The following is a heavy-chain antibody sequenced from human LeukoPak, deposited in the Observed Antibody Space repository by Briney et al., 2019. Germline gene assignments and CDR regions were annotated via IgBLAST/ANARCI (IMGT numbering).Heavy chain of an antibody. J-gene: IGHJ4*02. D-gene: IGHD1-14*01. Sequence: ASVKVSCKASGYTFDNFYIQCVRQAPGQGPEWMGWINGNDGSTNYAQKFQGRVTMTRVTAISTVYMDLSGLRPDDTAIYYCARDEGSTYNQLDFWVQGTLVTVSS. V-gene: IGHV1-2*02. CDR3: ARDEGSTYNQLDF. CDR1: GYTFDNFY. CDR2: INGNDGST.